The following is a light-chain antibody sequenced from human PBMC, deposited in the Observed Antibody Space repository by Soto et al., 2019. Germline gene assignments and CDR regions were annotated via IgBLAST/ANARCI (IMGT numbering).Light chain of an antibody. CDR2: DAS. CDR1: QSINSW. J-gene: IGKJ2*01. CDR3: QQYNGF. V-gene: IGKV1-5*01. Sequence: DIQMTQSPSTLSASVGDRVTITCRASQSINSWLAWYQQEPGKAPKLLIYDASSLESGVPSRFSGSGSGTEFTLTISSLQPDDFATYYCQQYNGFFGQGTKLEIK.